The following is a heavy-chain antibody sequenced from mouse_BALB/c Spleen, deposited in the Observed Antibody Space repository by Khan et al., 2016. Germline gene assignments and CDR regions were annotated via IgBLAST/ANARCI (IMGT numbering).Heavy chain of an antibody. V-gene: IGHV3-1*02. J-gene: IGHJ3*01. CDR2: IHYRGGA. CDR3: ARIYGNYVFTY. D-gene: IGHD2-1*01. CDR1: GYSITSGYS. Sequence: EVQLQESGPDLVKPSQSLSLTCTVTGYSITSGYSWHWIRQFPGNKLEWMGYIHYRGGADYNPSLKSRISITRDTSKTQFFLQLNSVTTEDTATYCCARIYGNYVFTYWGQGTLVTVSA.